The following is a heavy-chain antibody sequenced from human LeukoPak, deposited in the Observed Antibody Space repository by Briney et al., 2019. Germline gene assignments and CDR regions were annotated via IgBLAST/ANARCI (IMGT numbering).Heavy chain of an antibody. CDR1: GGSFSGYY. J-gene: IGHJ4*02. V-gene: IGHV4-34*01. CDR3: ARGPGVGAIPSPFDY. CDR2: INHSGST. D-gene: IGHD1-26*01. Sequence: PSETLSLTYAVYGGSFSGYYWSRIRQPPGKGLEWIGEINHSGSTNYNPSLKSRVTISVDTSKNQFSLKLSSVTAADTAVYYCARGPGVGAIPSPFDYWGQGTLVTVSS.